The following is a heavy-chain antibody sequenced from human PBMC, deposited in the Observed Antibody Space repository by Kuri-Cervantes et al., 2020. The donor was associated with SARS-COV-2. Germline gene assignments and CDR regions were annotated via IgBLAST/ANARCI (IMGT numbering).Heavy chain of an antibody. V-gene: IGHV3-21*01. J-gene: IGHJ4*02. CDR3: ARTSTWSIYFDY. CDR1: GFTVSSNY. CDR2: ISSSSSYI. Sequence: GESMKISCAASGFTVSSNYMSWVRQAPGKGLEWVSSISSSSSYIYYADSVKGRFTISRDNAKNSLYLQMNSLRAEDTAVYYCARTSTWSIYFDYWGQGTLVTVSS. D-gene: IGHD2-8*02.